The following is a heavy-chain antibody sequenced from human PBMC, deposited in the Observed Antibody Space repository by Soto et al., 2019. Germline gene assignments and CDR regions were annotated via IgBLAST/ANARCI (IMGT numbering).Heavy chain of an antibody. V-gene: IGHV3-23*01. Sequence: EVQLLQSGGVLVQPGGSLRLSCAASGFTFSSYAMSWVRQAPGKGLEWVSAVSANGGSTYYADSVKGRFTISRDNSKNTLYLQMNSLRVEDTAVYYCARDRGGQGYCSDTSCLPDYWGQGTLVTVSP. D-gene: IGHD2-2*01. CDR2: VSANGGST. CDR1: GFTFSSYA. J-gene: IGHJ4*02. CDR3: ARDRGGQGYCSDTSCLPDY.